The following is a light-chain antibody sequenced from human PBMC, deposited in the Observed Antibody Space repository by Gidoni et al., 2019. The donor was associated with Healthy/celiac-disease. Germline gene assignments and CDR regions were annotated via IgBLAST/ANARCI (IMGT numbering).Light chain of an antibody. CDR2: AAS. V-gene: IGKV1-39*01. CDR3: QQSYNTPWT. J-gene: IGKJ1*01. Sequence: DIQMTQSPSSLSASVGDRVTITCRASQSLSSYLNWYQQKPGKDPKLLIYAASSLQSGVPSRFSGSGSGTDFTLTISSLQPEDFATYYCQQSYNTPWTFGQGTKVEIK. CDR1: QSLSSY.